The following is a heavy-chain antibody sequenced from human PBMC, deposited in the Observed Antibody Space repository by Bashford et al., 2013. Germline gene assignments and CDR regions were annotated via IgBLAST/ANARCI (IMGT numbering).Heavy chain of an antibody. Sequence: VKVLLQGVLVTPLPTSMVSAGCDRPLDKGLEWMGWISAYNGNTNYAQKLQGRVTMTTDTSTSTAYMELRSLRSDDTAVYYCARCGGYSYGRVSTAYGMDVWGQGTTVTVSS. J-gene: IGHJ6*02. CDR1: VTPLPTSMV. D-gene: IGHD5-18*01. CDR3: ARCGGYSYGRVSTAYGMDV. CDR2: ISAYNGNT. V-gene: IGHV1-18*01.